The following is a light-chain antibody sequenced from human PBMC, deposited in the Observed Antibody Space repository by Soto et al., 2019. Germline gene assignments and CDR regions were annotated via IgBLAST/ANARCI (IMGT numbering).Light chain of an antibody. Sequence: QLVLTQSPSASASLGASVKLTCTLSSGHNSYAIAWHQQQPEKGPRYLMKLNSDGSHSSGDGIPDRFSGSSSGAERYLTISSLQSEDEADYYCQTWATDIHVVFGGGTQLTVL. CDR1: SGHNSYA. J-gene: IGLJ2*01. CDR3: QTWATDIHVV. CDR2: LNSDGSH. V-gene: IGLV4-69*01.